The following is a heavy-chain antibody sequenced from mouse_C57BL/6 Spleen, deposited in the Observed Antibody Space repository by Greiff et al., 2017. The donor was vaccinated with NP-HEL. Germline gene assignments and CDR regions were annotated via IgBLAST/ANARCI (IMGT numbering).Heavy chain of an antibody. CDR3: ARRGIYDGYPGYFDY. D-gene: IGHD2-3*01. J-gene: IGHJ2*01. CDR2: IDPANGNT. V-gene: IGHV14-3*01. CDR1: GFNIKNTY. Sequence: VQLQQPVAELVRPGASVKLSCTASGFNIKNTYMHWVKQRPEQGLEWIGRIDPANGNTKYAPKFQGKATITADTSSNTAYLQLSSLTSEDTAIYYCARRGIYDGYPGYFDYWGQGTTLTVSS.